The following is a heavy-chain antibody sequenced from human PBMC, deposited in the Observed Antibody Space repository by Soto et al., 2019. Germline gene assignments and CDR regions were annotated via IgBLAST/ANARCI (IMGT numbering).Heavy chain of an antibody. J-gene: IGHJ6*02. Sequence: SVKVSCKASGGTFSSYAISWVRQAPGKGLEWMGGIIPIFGTANYAQKFQGRVTITADKSTSTAYMELSSLRSEDTAVYYCAREGQLVPYYYSGMDVWGQGTTVTVSS. CDR3: AREGQLVPYYYSGMDV. CDR2: IIPIFGTA. V-gene: IGHV1-69*06. D-gene: IGHD6-6*01. CDR1: GGTFSSYA.